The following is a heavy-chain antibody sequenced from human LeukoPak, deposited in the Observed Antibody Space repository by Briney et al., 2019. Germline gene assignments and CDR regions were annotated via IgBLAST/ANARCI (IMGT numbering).Heavy chain of an antibody. Sequence: WASVKVSCKTSGYTFTSYYMHWVRQAPGQGLEWMGIINPRGGSASSAQKFQGRVTMTTDTSTSTAYMELRSLRSDDTAVYYCARDDVAGTTFWYYYYGMDVWGQGTTVTVSS. CDR2: INPRGGSA. CDR1: GYTFTSYY. V-gene: IGHV1-46*01. J-gene: IGHJ6*02. D-gene: IGHD1-7*01. CDR3: ARDDVAGTTFWYYYYGMDV.